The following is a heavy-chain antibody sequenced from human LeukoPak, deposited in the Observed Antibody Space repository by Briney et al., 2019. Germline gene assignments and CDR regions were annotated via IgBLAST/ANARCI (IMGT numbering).Heavy chain of an antibody. D-gene: IGHD5-18*01. CDR1: GFTFSSYS. CDR3: ARRGHGYGSPFDY. Sequence: GGSLRLSCAASGFTFSSYSMNWVRQAPGKGLDWVSSISSSSSYIYYADSVKGRFTISRDNAKNSLYLQMNSLRAEDTAVYYCARRGHGYGSPFDYWGQGTLVTVSS. J-gene: IGHJ4*02. CDR2: ISSSSSYI. V-gene: IGHV3-21*01.